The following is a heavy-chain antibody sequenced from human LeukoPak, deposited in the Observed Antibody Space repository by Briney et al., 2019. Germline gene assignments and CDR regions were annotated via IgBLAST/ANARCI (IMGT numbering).Heavy chain of an antibody. CDR2: IDYGGST. D-gene: IGHD6-19*01. CDR1: GDSSSNSVYF. J-gene: IGHJ4*02. V-gene: IGHV4-39*07. CDR3: AREYTLYRSGWFLDY. Sequence: PSETLSLTCTVSGDSSSNSVYFWGWIRQPPGKGLEWIGSIDYGGSTYYNPSLKSRATISIDTSKNQFSLRLNSVTAADTAVYYCAREYTLYRSGWFLDYWGQGTLVTVSS.